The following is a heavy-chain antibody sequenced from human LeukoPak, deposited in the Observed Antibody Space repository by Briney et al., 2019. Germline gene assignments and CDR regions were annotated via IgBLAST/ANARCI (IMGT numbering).Heavy chain of an antibody. Sequence: GGSLRLSCAASGFTFSSYEMNWVRQAPGKGLEWVSFISSSSSYIYYADSVKGRFTISRDNAKNSLYLQMNSLRAEDTAVYYCARGEWSSSPFDYWGQGTLVTVSS. J-gene: IGHJ4*02. CDR3: ARGEWSSSPFDY. D-gene: IGHD6-6*01. V-gene: IGHV3-21*01. CDR2: ISSSSSYI. CDR1: GFTFSSYE.